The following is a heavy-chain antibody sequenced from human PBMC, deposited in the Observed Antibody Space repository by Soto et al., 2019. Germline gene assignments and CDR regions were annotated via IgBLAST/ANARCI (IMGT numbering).Heavy chain of an antibody. Sequence: SETLSLTCSVSGGSTSDKSYFWGWVRQSPGKGLEWIGSMYYSGSSYYNPSLKSRVAISVDTSKNQFSLKLRSVTAADTAVYFCARQRLLRLKPDFDIWGQGTLVTVSS. CDR3: ARQRLLRLKPDFDI. V-gene: IGHV4-39*01. CDR2: MYYSGSS. CDR1: GGSTSDKSYF. J-gene: IGHJ4*02. D-gene: IGHD2-21*02.